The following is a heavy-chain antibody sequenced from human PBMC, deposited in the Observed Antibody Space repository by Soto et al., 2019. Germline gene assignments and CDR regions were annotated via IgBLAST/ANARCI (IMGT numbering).Heavy chain of an antibody. J-gene: IGHJ1*01. V-gene: IGHV3-21*06. CDR2: ISDDSSYI. CDR3: ATPYYFNH. D-gene: IGHD3-16*01. Sequence: GGSLRLSCAASGFMFSAYTMNWVRQAPGKGLEWLSSISDDSSYIDYADSLRGRCTVSRDNARNSLYLQIDSLGVEDTAVYYCATPYYFNHWGPGTLGTVSS. CDR1: GFMFSAYT.